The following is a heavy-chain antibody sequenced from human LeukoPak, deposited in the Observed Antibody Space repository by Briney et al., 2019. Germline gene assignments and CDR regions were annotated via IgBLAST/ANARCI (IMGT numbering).Heavy chain of an antibody. Sequence: SGGSLRLSCAASGFTVSSNYMSWVRQAPGKGLEWVSVIYSGGSTYYADSVKGRFTISRENARNSLYLQMNSLRAGDTAVYYCARGLPAATGNDFDYWGQGILVTVSS. CDR2: IYSGGST. CDR3: ARGLPAATGNDFDY. D-gene: IGHD6-13*01. V-gene: IGHV3-66*01. CDR1: GFTVSSNY. J-gene: IGHJ4*02.